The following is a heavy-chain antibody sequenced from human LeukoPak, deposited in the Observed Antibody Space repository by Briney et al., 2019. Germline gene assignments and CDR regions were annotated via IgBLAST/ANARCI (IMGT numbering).Heavy chain of an antibody. V-gene: IGHV4-59*01. D-gene: IGHD1-14*01. Sequence: SETLSLTCTVSGGSISGYYWSWIRQPPGKGPEWVGYIYYSGHTNYNPSLKSRVTISVDTSKNQFSLRLISVTAADTAVYYCARGERPGLDYWGQGTLVAVSS. CDR1: GGSISGYY. J-gene: IGHJ4*02. CDR3: ARGERPGLDY. CDR2: IYYSGHT.